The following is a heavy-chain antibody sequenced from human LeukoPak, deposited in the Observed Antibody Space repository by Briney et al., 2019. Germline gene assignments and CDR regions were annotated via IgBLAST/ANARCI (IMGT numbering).Heavy chain of an antibody. CDR1: GFTFSSYS. CDR3: AREDYGGNSGDAFGI. J-gene: IGHJ3*02. V-gene: IGHV3-21*01. Sequence: GGSLRFSCAASGFTFSSYSMNWVRQAPGKGLEWVSSISSSSSYIYYADSVKGRFTISRDNAKNSLYLQMNSLRAEDTAVYYCAREDYGGNSGDAFGIWGQGTMVTVSS. CDR2: ISSSSSYI. D-gene: IGHD4-23*01.